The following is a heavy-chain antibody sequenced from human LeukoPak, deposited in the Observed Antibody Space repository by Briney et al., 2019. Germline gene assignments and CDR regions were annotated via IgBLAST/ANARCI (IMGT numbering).Heavy chain of an antibody. D-gene: IGHD2-21*01. Sequence: ASVKVSCKASGYTFTSYGISWVRQAPGQGLEWMGWISAYNGNTNYAQKLQGRVTMTTDTSTSTAYMELRSLRSDDTAVYYCARGPYRGGDCSNYYYYYMDVWGKGTTVTVSS. V-gene: IGHV1-18*01. CDR2: ISAYNGNT. CDR3: ARGPYRGGDCSNYYYYYMDV. J-gene: IGHJ6*03. CDR1: GYTFTSYG.